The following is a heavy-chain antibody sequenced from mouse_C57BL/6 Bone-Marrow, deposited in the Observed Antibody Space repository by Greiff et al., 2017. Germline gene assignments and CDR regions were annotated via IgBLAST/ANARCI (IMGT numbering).Heavy chain of an antibody. D-gene: IGHD1-1*01. Sequence: VQLQQSGAELVRPGASVKLSCTASGFNIKDYYMHWVKQRPEQGLEWIGRIAPEDGDTEYAPKFQGKATMTADTSSNTAYLQLSSLTSEDTTFYYCTTLTPFISTVARYFDVWGTGTTVTVSS. V-gene: IGHV14-1*01. J-gene: IGHJ1*03. CDR1: GFNIKDYY. CDR2: IAPEDGDT. CDR3: TTLTPFISTVARYFDV.